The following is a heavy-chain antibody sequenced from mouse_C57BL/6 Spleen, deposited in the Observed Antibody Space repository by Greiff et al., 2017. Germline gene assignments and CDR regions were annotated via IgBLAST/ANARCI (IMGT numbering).Heavy chain of an antibody. CDR2: ISSGSSTT. D-gene: IGHD2-2*01. CDR3: VPGGRALYYGYDDGLAY. V-gene: IGHV5-17*01. J-gene: IGHJ3*01. Sequence: EVKLMESGGGLVKPGGSLKLSCAASGFTFSDYGMHWVRQAPEKGLEWVAYISSGSSTTYYPDTVKGRFTLSRDNAKNYLFLQMSDLRSEDTAMYYCVPGGRALYYGYDDGLAYWGQGTRVTVSA. CDR1: GFTFSDYG.